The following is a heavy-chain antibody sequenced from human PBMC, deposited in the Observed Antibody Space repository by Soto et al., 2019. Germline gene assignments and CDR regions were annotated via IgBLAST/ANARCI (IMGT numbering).Heavy chain of an antibody. Sequence: EVQLLESGGVLVQPGGSLRLSCGASGFNFRLYPMAWVRQAPGKGLEWVSSISGSGGSTFYADSVKGRFTISRDNSKNTLYLQMDTLRAGDSAVYYCAKAHTFRFYYFTGGDYWGQGTLVTVSS. CDR3: AKAHTFRFYYFTGGDY. V-gene: IGHV3-23*01. CDR1: GFNFRLYP. CDR2: ISGSGGST. D-gene: IGHD3-22*01. J-gene: IGHJ4*02.